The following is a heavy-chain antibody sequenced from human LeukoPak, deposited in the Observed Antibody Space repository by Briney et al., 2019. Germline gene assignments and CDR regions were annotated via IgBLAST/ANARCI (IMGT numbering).Heavy chain of an antibody. V-gene: IGHV3-7*01. D-gene: IGHD3-10*01. CDR1: KFAFSSYW. CDR3: ARVFLTMVGDPYGRDV. J-gene: IGHJ6*04. CDR2: IEQDGSER. Sequence: GGSLRLSCVASKFAFSSYWMSWVRQAPGKGLQWVANIEQDGSERFYVDSVKGRFTISRDNAKNSLYLQMNSLRAEDTAVYYCARVFLTMVGDPYGRDVGGKGPTVTVSS.